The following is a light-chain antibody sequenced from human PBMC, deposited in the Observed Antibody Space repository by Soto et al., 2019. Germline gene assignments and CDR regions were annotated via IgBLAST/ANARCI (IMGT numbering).Light chain of an antibody. J-gene: IGLJ2*01. V-gene: IGLV2-14*01. CDR3: TSYTTSSTLV. Sequence: QSALTQPASVSGSPGQSITISCSETSSDIGGYNFVSWYRQHPGKAPKLLIYAVTNRPSGIPDRFSGSKSGNTASLTISGLQSEDEADHYCTSYTTSSTLVFGGGTKVTVL. CDR1: SSDIGGYNF. CDR2: AVT.